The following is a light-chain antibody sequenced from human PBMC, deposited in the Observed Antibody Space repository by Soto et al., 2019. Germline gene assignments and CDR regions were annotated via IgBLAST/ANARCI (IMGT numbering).Light chain of an antibody. CDR3: QQYNSQRT. Sequence: EIVLTQSPGTLSLSPGERATLSCRASQSVRSSYLAWFQQKPGQAPRLLIYGASSRATGIPDRFSGSESGTEFTLTISSLQPDDFATYYCQQYNSQRTFGQGTKVEIK. CDR2: GAS. CDR1: QSVRSSY. J-gene: IGKJ1*01. V-gene: IGKV3-20*01.